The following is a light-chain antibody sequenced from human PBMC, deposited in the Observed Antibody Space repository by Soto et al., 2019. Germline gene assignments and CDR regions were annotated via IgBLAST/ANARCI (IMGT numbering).Light chain of an antibody. CDR1: SSDVGAYNY. Sequence: QSVLTQPPSASGSPGQSVTISCTGTSSDVGAYNYVSWYQQHPGKAPKLMIYEVSKRPSGVTDRFSGSTSGNTASLTVSGLQAEDEADYHCSSHAGSNNYVFGTGTKVTVL. J-gene: IGLJ1*01. CDR2: EVS. V-gene: IGLV2-8*01. CDR3: SSHAGSNNYV.